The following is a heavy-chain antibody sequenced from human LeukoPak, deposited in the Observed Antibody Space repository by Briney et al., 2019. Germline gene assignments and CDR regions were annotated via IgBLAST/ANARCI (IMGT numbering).Heavy chain of an antibody. J-gene: IGHJ4*02. V-gene: IGHV3-11*01. CDR3: ARGVPNCSTTSCYFDY. CDR2: MGSSGRTI. D-gene: IGHD2-2*01. Sequence: GGSLRLSCAASGFTFSDHYMSWIRQALGKGLEWVSYMGSSGRTIYYSDSVKGRFTISRDNAKKSLYLQMNSLRAEDTAVYYCARGVPNCSTTSCYFDYWGQGTLVTVSS. CDR1: GFTFSDHY.